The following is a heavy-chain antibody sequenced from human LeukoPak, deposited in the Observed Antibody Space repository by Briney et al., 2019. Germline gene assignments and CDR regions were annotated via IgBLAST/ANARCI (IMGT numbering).Heavy chain of an antibody. J-gene: IGHJ5*02. CDR1: GFMFSSYG. Sequence: PGGSLRLSCIASGFMFSSYGMHWVRQAPGKGLEWVAFIRFDGNEKKYIDSVKSRFTISRDTSNNTLYLQMNSIRHEDTAVYFYAKNSLGTYFRFDPWGQGTLVTVSS. D-gene: IGHD2/OR15-2a*01. V-gene: IGHV3-30*02. CDR3: AKNSLGTYFRFDP. CDR2: IRFDGNEK.